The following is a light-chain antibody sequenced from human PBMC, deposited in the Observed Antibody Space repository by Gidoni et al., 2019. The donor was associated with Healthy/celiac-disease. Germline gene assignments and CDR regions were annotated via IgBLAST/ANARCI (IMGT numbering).Light chain of an antibody. CDR2: DVS. Sequence: QSALTQPASVPGSPGQSITISCTGTSSDVGGYNYVSWYQKHPGKDPKLMIYDVSNRPSGVSNRFSGSKSGNTASLTISGLQAEDEADYYCSSYTSSSTRVFGGGTKLTVL. CDR1: SSDVGGYNY. J-gene: IGLJ3*02. CDR3: SSYTSSSTRV. V-gene: IGLV2-14*03.